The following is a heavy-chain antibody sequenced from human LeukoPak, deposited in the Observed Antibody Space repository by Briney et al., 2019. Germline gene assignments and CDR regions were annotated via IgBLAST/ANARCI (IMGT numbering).Heavy chain of an antibody. CDR1: GFTFSSYS. CDR3: ARDVMGDGGWYGPDAFDI. Sequence: AGGSLRLSCAASGFTFSSYSMNWVRQAPGKGLEWVSSISSSSSYIYYADSVKGRFTTSRDNAKNSLYLQMNGLRAEDTAVYYCARDVMGDGGWYGPDAFDIWGQGTMVTVSS. J-gene: IGHJ3*02. D-gene: IGHD6-19*01. CDR2: ISSSSSYI. V-gene: IGHV3-21*01.